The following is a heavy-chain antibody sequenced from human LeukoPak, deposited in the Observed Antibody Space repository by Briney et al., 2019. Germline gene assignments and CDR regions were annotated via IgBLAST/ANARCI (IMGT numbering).Heavy chain of an antibody. CDR2: ISGSGGST. CDR1: GFSFSSYW. Sequence: GGSLRLSCAVSGFSFSSYWMGWVRQAPGKGLEWVSAISGSGGSTYYADSVKGRFTISRDNSKNTLYLQMNSLRAEDTAVYYCAKDRREYFDYWGQGTLVTVSS. V-gene: IGHV3-23*01. J-gene: IGHJ4*02. CDR3: AKDRREYFDY.